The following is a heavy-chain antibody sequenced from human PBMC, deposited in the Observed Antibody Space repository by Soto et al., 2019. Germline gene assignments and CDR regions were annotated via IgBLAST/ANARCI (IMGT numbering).Heavy chain of an antibody. CDR3: AKDLYYGSGSYYNPLAFDY. D-gene: IGHD3-10*01. V-gene: IGHV3-23*01. CDR2: ISGSGGST. Sequence: EVQVLESGGGLVQPGGSLRLSCAASGFTFSSYAMSWVRQAPGKGLEWVSAISGSGGSTYYADSVQGRFTISRDNSKNTLYLQMNSLRAEDTAVYYCAKDLYYGSGSYYNPLAFDYWGQGTLVTVSS. CDR1: GFTFSSYA. J-gene: IGHJ4*02.